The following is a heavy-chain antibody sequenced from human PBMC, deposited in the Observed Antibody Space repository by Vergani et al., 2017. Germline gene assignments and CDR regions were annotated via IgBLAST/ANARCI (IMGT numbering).Heavy chain of an antibody. V-gene: IGHV1-18*01. D-gene: IGHD6-6*01. J-gene: IGHJ5*02. CDR3: ARDPARVSSSYQQNWFDP. Sequence: QVQLVQSGAEVKKPGASVKVSCKASGYTFTSYGISWVRQAPGQGLEWMGWISAYNGNTYYAQKLQGRVTMTTDTSTSTAYMELRSLRSDDTAVYYCARDPARVSSSYQQNWFDPWGQGTLVTVSS. CDR2: ISAYNGNT. CDR1: GYTFTSYG.